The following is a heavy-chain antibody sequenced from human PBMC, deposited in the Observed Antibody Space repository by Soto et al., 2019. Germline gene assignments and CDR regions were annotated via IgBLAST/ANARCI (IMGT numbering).Heavy chain of an antibody. Sequence: EVQLLESGGGLVQPGGSLRLSCAASGFTFSSYAMSWVRQAPGKGLEWVSAISGSGGSTYYADSVKGRFTISRDNSKNTLYLQMNRLRAEDTAVYYWAKGGCSSTSCYYYYGMDVWGQGTTVTVSS. CDR2: ISGSGGST. CDR1: GFTFSSYA. V-gene: IGHV3-23*01. J-gene: IGHJ6*02. D-gene: IGHD2-2*01. CDR3: AKGGCSSTSCYYYYGMDV.